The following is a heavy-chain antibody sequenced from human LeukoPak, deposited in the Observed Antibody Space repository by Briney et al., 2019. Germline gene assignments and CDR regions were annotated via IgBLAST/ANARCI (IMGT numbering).Heavy chain of an antibody. Sequence: GGSLRLSCAASGFTFSSYAMHWVRQAPGKGLEWVAVISYDGSNKYYADSVKGRFTISRDNSKNTLYLQMNSLRAEDTAVYYCANSEDYYDSSGSYFDYWGQGTLVTVSS. V-gene: IGHV3-30*04. D-gene: IGHD3-22*01. CDR2: ISYDGSNK. J-gene: IGHJ4*02. CDR1: GFTFSSYA. CDR3: ANSEDYYDSSGSYFDY.